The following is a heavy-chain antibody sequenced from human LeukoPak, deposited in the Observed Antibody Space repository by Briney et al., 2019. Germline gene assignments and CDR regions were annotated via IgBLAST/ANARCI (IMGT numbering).Heavy chain of an antibody. CDR2: IYSGGST. Sequence: RGSLRLSCAASGFTVSSNYMSWVRQAPGKGLEWVSVIYSGGSTYYADSVKGRFTISRDNSKNTLYLQMNSLRASDTAMYYCASRLRERFDSWGQGTLVTVSS. CDR3: ASRLRERFDS. CDR1: GFTVSSNY. J-gene: IGHJ4*02. V-gene: IGHV3-53*01. D-gene: IGHD5-12*01.